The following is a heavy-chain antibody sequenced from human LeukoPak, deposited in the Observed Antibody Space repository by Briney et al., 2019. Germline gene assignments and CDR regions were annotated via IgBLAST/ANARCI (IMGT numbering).Heavy chain of an antibody. CDR3: ARDSIAAAGNAEYFQH. D-gene: IGHD6-13*01. J-gene: IGHJ1*01. V-gene: IGHV1-69*13. Sequence: SVKVSCKASGGTFSSYAISWVRQAPGQGLEWMGGIIPIFGTANYAQKCQGRVTITADESTSTAYMELSSLRSEDTAVYYCARDSIAAAGNAEYFQHWGQGTLVTVSS. CDR1: GGTFSSYA. CDR2: IIPIFGTA.